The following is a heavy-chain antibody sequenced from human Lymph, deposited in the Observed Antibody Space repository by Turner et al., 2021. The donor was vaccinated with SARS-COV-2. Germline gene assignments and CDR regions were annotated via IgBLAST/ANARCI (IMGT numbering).Heavy chain of an antibody. CDR2: ISWNSGSI. CDR3: AKGRRFGMDV. Sequence: EVQLVESGGGLVQPGRSLRLSCAASGFTFDEYVMHWVLQAPGKGLEWVSGISWNSGSIGYADSVKGRFTISRDNAKNSLYLQMNSLRAEDTALYYCAKGRRFGMDVWGQGTTVTVSS. V-gene: IGHV3-9*01. J-gene: IGHJ6*02. CDR1: GFTFDEYV.